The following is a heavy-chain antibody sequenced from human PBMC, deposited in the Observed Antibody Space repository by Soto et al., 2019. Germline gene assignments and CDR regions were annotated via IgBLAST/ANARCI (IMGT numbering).Heavy chain of an antibody. V-gene: IGHV3-21*01. CDR2: ISSSSSYI. CDR1: GFTFSSYS. D-gene: IGHD6-19*01. Sequence: EVQLVESGGGLVKPGGSLRLSCAASGFTFSSYSMNWVRQAPGKGLEWVSSISSSSSYIYYADSVKGRFTISRDNAKNSLYLQMNSLRAEDTAVYYCAGSRYSSGWYQKNWGQGTLVTVSS. CDR3: AGSRYSSGWYQKN. J-gene: IGHJ4*02.